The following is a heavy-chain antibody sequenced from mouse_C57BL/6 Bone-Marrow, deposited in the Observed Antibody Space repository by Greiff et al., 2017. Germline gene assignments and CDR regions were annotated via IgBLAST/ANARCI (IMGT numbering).Heavy chain of an antibody. Sequence: DVMLVESGGDLVKPGGSLKLSCAASGFTFRSYGMSWVRQTPDKRLEWVATISSGGSYTYYPDSVKGRFTIFSDNAKNTLYLQMSSLKSEDTAMYYCARPPTTVVAGYFDVWVTGTTVTVSS. CDR1: GFTFRSYG. V-gene: IGHV5-6*02. CDR3: ARPPTTVVAGYFDV. CDR2: ISSGGSYT. J-gene: IGHJ1*03. D-gene: IGHD1-1*01.